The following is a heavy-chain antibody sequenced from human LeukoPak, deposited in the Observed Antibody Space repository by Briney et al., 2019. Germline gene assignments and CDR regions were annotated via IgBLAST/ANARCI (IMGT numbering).Heavy chain of an antibody. J-gene: IGHJ4*02. CDR3: ARDSALLWFGELDS. CDR1: GGSISSGDYY. CDR2: IYYSGST. Sequence: SQTLSLTCSVSGGSISSGDYYWSWIRQTPGKGLEWIGIIYYSGSTNYNASLKSRITISLDTSRNQFSLKLTSVTAADTAVYFCARDSALLWFGELDSWGQGTVVTVSS. V-gene: IGHV4-30-4*01. D-gene: IGHD3-10*01.